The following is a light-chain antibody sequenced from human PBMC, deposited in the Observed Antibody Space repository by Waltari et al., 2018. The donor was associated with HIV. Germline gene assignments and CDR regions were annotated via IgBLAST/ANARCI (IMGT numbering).Light chain of an antibody. Sequence: QSALTQPASVSGSPGQSITISCTGTSRDVGGYNYVSWYQQHPDKAPKLMIYAVSNRPPGVSNRFSGSKSGNTASLTISGLQAEDEADYYCTSYTSSSTVVFGGGTKLTVL. J-gene: IGLJ2*01. CDR1: SRDVGGYNY. CDR2: AVS. V-gene: IGLV2-14*01. CDR3: TSYTSSSTVV.